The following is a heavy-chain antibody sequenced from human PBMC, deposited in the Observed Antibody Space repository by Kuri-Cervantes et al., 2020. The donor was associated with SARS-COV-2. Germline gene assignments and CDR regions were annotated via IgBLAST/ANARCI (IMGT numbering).Heavy chain of an antibody. CDR2: ISWNSGSI. D-gene: IGHD1-1*01. Sequence: LSLTCAASGFTFDDYAMHWVRQAPGKGLEWVSGISWNSGSIGYADSVKGRFTISRDNAKNSLYLQMNSLKTEDTAVYYCTTLIDYWGQGALVTVSS. CDR3: TTLIDY. CDR1: GFTFDDYA. J-gene: IGHJ4*02. V-gene: IGHV3-9*01.